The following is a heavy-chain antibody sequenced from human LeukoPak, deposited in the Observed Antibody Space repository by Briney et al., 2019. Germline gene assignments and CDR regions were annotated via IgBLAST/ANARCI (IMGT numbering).Heavy chain of an antibody. D-gene: IGHD2-15*01. J-gene: IGHJ4*02. CDR2: ISYDGRNK. CDR1: ALTLSMHA. V-gene: IGHV3-30*08. Sequence: SRTLSRAPSALTLSMHAVGCDSHPENRLIEWEAVISYDGRNKYYANSVKGRFTISRDNSKNTLYLQMNSLRAEDTAVYYCASGLFGVVVAATFDMYWGQGTLVTVSS. CDR3: ASGLFGVVVAATFDMY.